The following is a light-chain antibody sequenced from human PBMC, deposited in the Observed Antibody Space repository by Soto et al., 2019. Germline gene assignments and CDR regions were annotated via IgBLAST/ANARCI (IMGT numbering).Light chain of an antibody. CDR2: STS. CDR3: QKYDNLPCT. J-gene: IGKJ2*02. V-gene: IGKV3-20*01. CDR1: QSLSSDD. Sequence: EFVLTQSPGTLSLSPGERATLSCRASQSLSSDDFAWYQQKPGQAPRLLIYSTSRRTSGVPDRFTASGSGTDFTLTIRRLEPEDFAVYYCQKYDNLPCTFGQGTRLEIK.